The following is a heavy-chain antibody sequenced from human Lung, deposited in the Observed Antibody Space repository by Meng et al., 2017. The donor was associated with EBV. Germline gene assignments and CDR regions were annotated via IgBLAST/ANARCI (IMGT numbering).Heavy chain of an antibody. D-gene: IGHD2-2*01. CDR2: ISYDGSNK. Sequence: QGQLGGWGGGVVQPGRSLSLSCAASGFTFSSYAMRWVRQAPGKGLEWVAVISYDGSNKYYADSVKGRFTISRDNSKNTLYLQMNSLRAEDTAVYYCAKVTVVVPPAWGQGTLVTVSS. CDR1: GFTFSSYA. V-gene: IGHV3-30-3*01. J-gene: IGHJ5*02. CDR3: AKVTVVVPPA.